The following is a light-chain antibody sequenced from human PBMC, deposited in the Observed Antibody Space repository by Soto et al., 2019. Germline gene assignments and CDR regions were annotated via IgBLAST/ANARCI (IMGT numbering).Light chain of an antibody. CDR1: QSLLPSDGNIY. J-gene: IGKJ5*01. CDR3: MQGTHWPIA. CDR2: EVS. V-gene: IGKV2-30*02. Sequence: DVVMTQSPLCLRVTLGQPPSISCRSRQSLLPSDGNIYVNWFQQRPGKSPRXLIYEVSNRDSGVPERFSGSGAGTDSTLKISRVAAEDVGVYYCMQGTHWPIAFGQGTRLEIK.